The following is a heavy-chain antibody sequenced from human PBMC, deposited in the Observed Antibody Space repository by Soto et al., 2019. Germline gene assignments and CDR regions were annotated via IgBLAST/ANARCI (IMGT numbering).Heavy chain of an antibody. D-gene: IGHD1-20*01. J-gene: IGHJ4*02. CDR2: IVPILDLI. CDR1: GGTFGSQS. V-gene: IGHV1-69*08. CDR3: AIDAGSGWYNRK. Sequence: QVQLVQSGAEVKKPGSSVKVSCQASGGTFGSQSFTWVRQAPGQGLEWMGRIVPILDLINYSQKFQDRLTITADKSTSTADMELRSLTHDDTALYYCAIDAGSGWYNRKWGQGTLVTVSS.